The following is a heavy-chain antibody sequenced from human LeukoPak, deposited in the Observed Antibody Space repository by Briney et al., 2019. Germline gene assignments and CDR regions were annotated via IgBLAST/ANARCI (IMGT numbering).Heavy chain of an antibody. D-gene: IGHD3-3*01. CDR3: ARFTDSHYDFWSGSINNYYYYMDV. J-gene: IGHJ6*03. V-gene: IGHV1-18*01. CDR1: GYTFTSYG. Sequence: ASVKVSCKASGYTFTSYGISWVRQAPGQGLEWMGWISAYNGNTNYAQKLQGRVTMTTDTSTSTAYMELRSLRSDDTAVYYCARFTDSHYDFWSGSINNYYYYMDVWGKGTTVTVSS. CDR2: ISAYNGNT.